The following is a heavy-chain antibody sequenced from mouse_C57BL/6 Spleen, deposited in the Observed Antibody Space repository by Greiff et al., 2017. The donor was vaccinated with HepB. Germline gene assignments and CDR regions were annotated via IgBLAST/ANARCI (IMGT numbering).Heavy chain of an antibody. J-gene: IGHJ2*01. V-gene: IGHV1-82*01. CDR2: IYPGDGDT. D-gene: IGHD1-1*01. Sequence: VKLQESGPELVKPGASVKISCKASGYAFSSSWMNWVKQRPGKGLEWIGRIYPGDGDTNYNGKFKGKATLTADKSSSTAYMQLSSLTSEDSAVYFCATKPYYGSSHYFDYWGQGTTLTVSS. CDR3: ATKPYYGSSHYFDY. CDR1: GYAFSSSW.